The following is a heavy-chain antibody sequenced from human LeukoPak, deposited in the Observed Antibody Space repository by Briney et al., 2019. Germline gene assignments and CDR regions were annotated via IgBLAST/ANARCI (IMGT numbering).Heavy chain of an antibody. CDR1: GFTFSSYT. D-gene: IGHD4-11*01. CDR3: VMNDYRGY. V-gene: IGHV3-21*01. CDR2: ISSGSMTF. J-gene: IGHJ4*02. Sequence: GESLRLSCAASGFTFSSYTMNWVRQAPGRGLEWVSSISSGSMTFYYADSVKGRFTISRDNANNSLYLQMNSLRAEDTAVYYCVMNDYRGYWGQGTLVTVSS.